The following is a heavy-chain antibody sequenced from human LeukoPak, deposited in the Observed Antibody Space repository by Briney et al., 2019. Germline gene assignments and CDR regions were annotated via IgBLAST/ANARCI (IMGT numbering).Heavy chain of an antibody. J-gene: IGHJ5*02. D-gene: IGHD3-10*01. CDR1: GGTFSSYT. CDR3: ARDYPHIMVLGVYTSNRFDP. V-gene: IGHV1-18*01. CDR2: ISAYNGNT. Sequence: ASVKVSCKASGGTFSSYTISWVRQAPGQGLEWMGWISAYNGNTNYAQKLQGRVTMTTDTSTSTAYMELRSLRSDDTAVYYCARDYPHIMVLGVYTSNRFDPWGQGTLVTVSS.